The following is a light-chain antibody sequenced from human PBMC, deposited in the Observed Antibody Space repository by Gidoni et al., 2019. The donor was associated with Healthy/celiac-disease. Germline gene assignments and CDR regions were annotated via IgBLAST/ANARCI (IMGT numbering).Light chain of an antibody. CDR3: QQYDNLPWT. CDR2: DAS. V-gene: IGKV1-33*01. J-gene: IGKJ1*01. CDR1: QDISNY. Sequence: DIQMTQSPSSLSASVGDRVTITCQASQDISNYLNWYQQKPVKAPKLLIYDASNLETGVPSRFSGSGSGTDVTFTISSLQPEDIATYYCQQYDNLPWTFGQGTKVEIK.